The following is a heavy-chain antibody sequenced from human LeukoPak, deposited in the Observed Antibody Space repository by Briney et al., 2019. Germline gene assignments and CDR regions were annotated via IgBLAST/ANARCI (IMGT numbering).Heavy chain of an antibody. V-gene: IGHV3-74*01. CDR2: MNSDGSSI. CDR3: ARGHNSALDY. Sequence: GESLRLSCTASGFTFSSFWMHWVRQAPGKGLAWVSRMNSDGSSISYADSVKGRVTISRDNAKNTLFLQVNSLRAEDTAVYYCARGHNSALDYWGQGTLVTVSS. CDR1: GFTFSSFW. J-gene: IGHJ4*02. D-gene: IGHD5-24*01.